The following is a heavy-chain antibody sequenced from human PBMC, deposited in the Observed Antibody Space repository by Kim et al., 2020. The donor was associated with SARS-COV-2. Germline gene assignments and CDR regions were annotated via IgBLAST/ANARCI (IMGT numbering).Heavy chain of an antibody. CDR1: GFTFSSYA. Sequence: GGSLRLSCAASGFTFSSYAMSWVRQAPGKGLEWVSSISGSGGSTYYADSVKGRFTISRDNSKNTLYLQMNSLRAEDTAVYYCAKPGDLRFTMDRGVAFDITGQGTMVTVSS. D-gene: IGHD3-10*01. V-gene: IGHV3-23*01. CDR3: AKPGDLRFTMDRGVAFDI. J-gene: IGHJ3*02. CDR2: ISGSGGST.